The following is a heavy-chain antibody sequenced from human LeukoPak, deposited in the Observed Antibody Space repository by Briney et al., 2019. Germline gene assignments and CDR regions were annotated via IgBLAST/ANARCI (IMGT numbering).Heavy chain of an antibody. Sequence: GASVKVSCKASGYTFTSYGISWVRQAPGQGLEWMGWISAYNGNTNYAQKLQGRVTMTTDTSTSTAYMELRSLRSDVTAVYYCARGGGYYYDSSGYYYPLDYFDYWGQGTLVTVSS. J-gene: IGHJ4*02. D-gene: IGHD3-22*01. CDR2: ISAYNGNT. V-gene: IGHV1-18*01. CDR3: ARGGGYYYDSSGYYYPLDYFDY. CDR1: GYTFTSYG.